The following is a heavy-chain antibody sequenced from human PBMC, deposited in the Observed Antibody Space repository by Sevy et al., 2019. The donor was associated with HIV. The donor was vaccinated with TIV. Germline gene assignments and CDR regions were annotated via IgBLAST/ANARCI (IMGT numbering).Heavy chain of an antibody. D-gene: IGHD3-10*01. CDR3: AIGARLRFGEFSVFDY. Sequence: GGSLRLSCAASGFTFSSYAMSWVRQAPGKGLEWVSAISGSGGSTYSADSVKGRFTISRDNSKNTLYLQMNSLRAEDTAVNYFAIGARLRFGEFSVFDYWGQGTLVTVSS. J-gene: IGHJ4*02. CDR1: GFTFSSYA. V-gene: IGHV3-23*01. CDR2: ISGSGGST.